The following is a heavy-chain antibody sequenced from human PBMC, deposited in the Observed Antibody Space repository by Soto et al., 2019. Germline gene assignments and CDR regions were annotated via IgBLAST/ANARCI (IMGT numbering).Heavy chain of an antibody. CDR1: GGSISNYY. J-gene: IGHJ3*02. CDR3: ASRTPAVNSFNI. V-gene: IGHV4-59*01. Sequence: TSETLSLTCTVSGGSISNYYWSWMRQAPGKGLEWIGYMYYTGSTNYNPSLKSRVTISVDTSKKQLSLKLSSVTATDTAVYYCASRTPAVNSFNIWGQGTMVTVSS. CDR2: MYYTGST.